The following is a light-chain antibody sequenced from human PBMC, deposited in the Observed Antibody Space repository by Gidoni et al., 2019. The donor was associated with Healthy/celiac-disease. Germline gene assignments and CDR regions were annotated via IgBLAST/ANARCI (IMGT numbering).Light chain of an antibody. V-gene: IGLV2-23*01. CDR2: EGS. CDR3: CSYAGSSTVV. CDR1: SSDVGSYNL. Sequence: QSALTPPASVSGSPGQSITISCTGTSSDVGSYNLVSWYQQHSGKAPKLMIYEGSKRPSGVSNRFSGSKSGNTASLTISGLQAEDEADYYCCSYAGSSTVVFGGGTKLTVL. J-gene: IGLJ2*01.